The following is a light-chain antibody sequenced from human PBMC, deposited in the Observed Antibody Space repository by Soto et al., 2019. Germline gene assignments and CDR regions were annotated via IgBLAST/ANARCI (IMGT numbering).Light chain of an antibody. CDR3: TSYTSSSTLV. CDR2: EVT. CDR1: SSDVGGYDY. V-gene: IGLV2-14*01. Sequence: QSALSQPASVSGSPGQSITISCTGTSSDVGGYDYVSWYQHHPGKAPKLMIYEVTNRPSGVSSRFSGSKSGNTASLTISGLQPEDEADYYCTSYTSSSTLVFGGGTKLTVL. J-gene: IGLJ3*02.